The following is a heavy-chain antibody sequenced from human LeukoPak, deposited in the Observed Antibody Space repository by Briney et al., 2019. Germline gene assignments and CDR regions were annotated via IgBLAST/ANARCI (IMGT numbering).Heavy chain of an antibody. V-gene: IGHV3-23*01. Sequence: PGGCLRLSCAASGFTFRCYAMSWVCQAAGMGLEWVSAISGSGGSTYYADSVKGRFTISRDNSKNTLYLQMNSLRAEDTAVYYCAKGHYDSSGYYYERDAFDIWGQGTMVTVSS. J-gene: IGHJ3*02. CDR1: GFTFRCYA. D-gene: IGHD3-22*01. CDR3: AKGHYDSSGYYYERDAFDI. CDR2: ISGSGGST.